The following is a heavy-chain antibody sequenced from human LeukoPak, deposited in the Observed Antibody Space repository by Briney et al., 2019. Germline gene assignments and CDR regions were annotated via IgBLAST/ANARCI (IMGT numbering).Heavy chain of an antibody. D-gene: IGHD6-19*01. CDR1: GGTFSSYA. CDR2: IIPIFGTA. J-gene: IGHJ6*02. Sequence: GASVKVSCKASGGTFSSYAISWVRQAPGQGLEWMGGIIPIFGTANYAQKFQGRVTITADESTSTAYMELSSLRSEDTAVYYCAAGLAVAGYYYYYGMDVWGQGTTVTVSS. CDR3: AAGLAVAGYYYYYGMDV. V-gene: IGHV1-69*13.